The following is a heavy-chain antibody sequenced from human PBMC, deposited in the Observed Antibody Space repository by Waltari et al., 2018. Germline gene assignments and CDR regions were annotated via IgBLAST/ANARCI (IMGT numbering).Heavy chain of an antibody. CDR1: GDSMSSTYW. J-gene: IGHJ4*02. D-gene: IGHD2-15*01. V-gene: IGHV4-4*02. CDR2: VHGSGKT. Sequence: QLQLQESGPGLVKPSGTLSLICAVSGDSMSSTYWWSWVRQPPGKGLEWIGQVHGSGKTNYNPSFASRVTMSLDTSTYRFALKVTSVTAADTALYYCARDRGRGLYLDTWGQGTLVTVSP. CDR3: ARDRGRGLYLDT.